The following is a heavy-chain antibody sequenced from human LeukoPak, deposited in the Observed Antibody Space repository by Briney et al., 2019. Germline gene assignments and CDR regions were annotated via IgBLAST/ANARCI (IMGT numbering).Heavy chain of an antibody. CDR2: TYYSGST. J-gene: IGHJ3*02. Sequence: PSETLSLTCTVSGGSVNSDYWNWIRQPPGKGLGWIGYTYYSGSTNYNPSLRGRVTISVDTSKNQFSLKLNSVTAADTAVYYCARYDDAFDIWGQGTMVTVSS. V-gene: IGHV4-59*02. CDR3: ARYDDAFDI. D-gene: IGHD3-16*01. CDR1: GGSVNSDY.